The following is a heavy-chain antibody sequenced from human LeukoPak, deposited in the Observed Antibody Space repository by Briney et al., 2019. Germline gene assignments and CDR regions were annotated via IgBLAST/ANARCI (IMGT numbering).Heavy chain of an antibody. CDR3: ARDRATTGPPDYFQH. D-gene: IGHD1-26*01. Sequence: GGSLRLSCAASGFTFSSYGMHWVRQAPGKGLEWVAVIWYDGSNKYCADPVKGRFTISRDNSKNTLYLQMNSLRAEDTAVYYCARDRATTGPPDYFQHWGQGTLVTVSS. J-gene: IGHJ1*01. CDR2: IWYDGSNK. V-gene: IGHV3-33*01. CDR1: GFTFSSYG.